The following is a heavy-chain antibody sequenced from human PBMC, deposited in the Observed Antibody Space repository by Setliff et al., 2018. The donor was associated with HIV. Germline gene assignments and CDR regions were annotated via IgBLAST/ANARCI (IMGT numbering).Heavy chain of an antibody. V-gene: IGHV5-51*01. J-gene: IGHJ6*02. D-gene: IGHD2-2*03. Sequence: PGESLKISCKGSGYSFTNYWIGWVRQMPGKGLEWMGIIYPGDSDTRYSPSFQGQVTISADKSISTAYLQWGSLKASDTAMYYCARHGYCSGTSCSEYYYYYGMDVWGQGTTVTVSS. CDR3: ARHGYCSGTSCSEYYYYYGMDV. CDR1: GYSFTNYW. CDR2: IYPGDSDT.